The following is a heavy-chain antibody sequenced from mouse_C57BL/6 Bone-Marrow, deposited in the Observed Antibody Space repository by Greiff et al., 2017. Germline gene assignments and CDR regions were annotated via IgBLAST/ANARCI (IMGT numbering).Heavy chain of an antibody. CDR3: ARGHYGFLAWFAY. J-gene: IGHJ3*01. CDR1: GYSITSGYY. Sequence: ESGPGLVKPSQSLSLTCSVTGYSITSGYYWNWIRQFPGNKLEWMGYISYDGSNNYNPSLKNRISITRDTSNNQFFLKLNSVTTEDTATYYCARGHYGFLAWFAYWGQGTLVTVSA. V-gene: IGHV3-6*01. CDR2: ISYDGSN. D-gene: IGHD2-2*01.